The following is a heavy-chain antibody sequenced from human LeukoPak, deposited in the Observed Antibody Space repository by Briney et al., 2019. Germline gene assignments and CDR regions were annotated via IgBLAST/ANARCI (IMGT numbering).Heavy chain of an antibody. J-gene: IGHJ4*02. D-gene: IGHD3-22*01. Sequence: GGSLRLSCAASGFTFSSYGMHWVRQAPGKGLEWVSFIRYDGSNEYYADSVRGRFTISRDNSKNTLYLQMNSLRAEDTAVFYCAKRDSSGSYYFDYWGQGTLVTVSS. CDR1: GFTFSSYG. CDR2: IRYDGSNE. V-gene: IGHV3-30*02. CDR3: AKRDSSGSYYFDY.